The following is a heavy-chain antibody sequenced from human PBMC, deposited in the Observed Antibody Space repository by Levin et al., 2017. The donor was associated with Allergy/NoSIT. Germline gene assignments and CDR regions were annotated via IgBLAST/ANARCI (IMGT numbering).Heavy chain of an antibody. J-gene: IGHJ4*02. CDR3: ARGRRRSSGPFDY. D-gene: IGHD6-19*01. CDR2: INHSGST. Sequence: SETLSLTCAVYGGSFSGYYWSWIRQPPGKGLEWIGEINHSGSTNYNPSLKSRVTISVDTSKNQFSLKLSSVTAADTAVYYCARGRRRSSGPFDYWGQGTLVTVSS. V-gene: IGHV4-34*01. CDR1: GGSFSGYY.